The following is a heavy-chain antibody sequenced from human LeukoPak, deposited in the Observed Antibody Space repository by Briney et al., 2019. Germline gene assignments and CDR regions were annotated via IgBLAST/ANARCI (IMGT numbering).Heavy chain of an antibody. CDR1: GFTFGDYA. D-gene: IGHD3-16*02. J-gene: IGHJ4*02. Sequence: GGSLRLSCTASGFTFGDYAMSWFRQAPGKGLEWVGFIRSKAYGGTTEYAASVKGRFTISRDDSKSIAYLQMNSLKTEDTAVYYCTRYRRWGPFDYWGQGTLVTVSS. CDR2: IRSKAYGGTT. V-gene: IGHV3-49*03. CDR3: TRYRRWGPFDY.